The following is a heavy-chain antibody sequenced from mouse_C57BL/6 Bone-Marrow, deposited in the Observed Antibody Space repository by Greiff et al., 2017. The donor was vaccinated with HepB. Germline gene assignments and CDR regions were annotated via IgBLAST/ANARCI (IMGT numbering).Heavy chain of an antibody. CDR2: IRSKSNNYAT. V-gene: IGHV10-1*01. J-gene: IGHJ4*01. CDR1: GFSFNTYA. CDR3: VRHRPYYYAMDY. Sequence: GGGLVQPKGSLKLSCAASGFSFNTYAMNWVRQAPGKGLEWVARIRSKSNNYATYYADSVKDRFTISRDDSESMLYLQMNNLKTEDTAMYYCVRHRPYYYAMDYWGQGTSVTVSS.